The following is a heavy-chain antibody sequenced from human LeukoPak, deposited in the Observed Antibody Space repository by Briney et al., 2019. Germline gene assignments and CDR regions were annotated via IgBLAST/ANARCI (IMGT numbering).Heavy chain of an antibody. CDR1: GGSISSGSYY. D-gene: IGHD6-19*01. J-gene: IGHJ4*02. CDR3: AGEEAGTPFDY. CDR2: IYTSGST. Sequence: PSETLSLTCTVSGGSISSGSYYWSWIRQPAGKGLEWIGRIYTSGSTNYNPSLKSRVTISVDTSKNQFSLKLSSVTAADTAVYYCAGEEAGTPFDYWGQGTLVTVSS. V-gene: IGHV4-61*02.